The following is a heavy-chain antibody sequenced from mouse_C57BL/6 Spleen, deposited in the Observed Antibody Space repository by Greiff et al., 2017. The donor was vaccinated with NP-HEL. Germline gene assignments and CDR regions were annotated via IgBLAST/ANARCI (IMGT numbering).Heavy chain of an antibody. J-gene: IGHJ4*01. CDR1: GFTFSDYY. CDR2: ISNGGGST. D-gene: IGHD3-3*01. CDR3: ARPGTGAMDY. Sequence: EVKLVESGGGLVQPGGSLKLSCAASGFTFSDYYMYWVRQTPEKRLEWVAYISNGGGSTYYPDTVKGRFTISRDNAKNTLYLQMSRLKSEDTAMYYCARPGTGAMDYWGQGTSVTVSS. V-gene: IGHV5-12*01.